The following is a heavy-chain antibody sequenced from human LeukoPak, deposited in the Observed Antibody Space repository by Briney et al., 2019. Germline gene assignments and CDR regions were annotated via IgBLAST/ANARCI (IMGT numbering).Heavy chain of an antibody. CDR2: IFYSGNT. CDR1: GGSINSSSYY. D-gene: IGHD2-21*02. V-gene: IGHV4-39*07. Sequence: SETLSLTCTVSGGSINSSSYYWGWIRQPPGKGLEWIGSIFYSGNTYDNPSLKSRVTISVDTSKNQFSLKLSSVTAADTAVYYCAREISSSKVVTADRFDYWGQGTLVTVSS. J-gene: IGHJ4*02. CDR3: AREISSSKVVTADRFDY.